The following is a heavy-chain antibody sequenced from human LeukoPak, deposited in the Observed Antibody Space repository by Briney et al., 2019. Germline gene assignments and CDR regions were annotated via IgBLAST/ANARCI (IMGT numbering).Heavy chain of an antibody. CDR3: AKLLGTVTTYDS. CDR2: INPDGSQK. CDR1: GFTFSGNW. D-gene: IGHD2/OR15-2a*01. V-gene: IGHV3-7*01. Sequence: GGSLTLSCEASGFTFSGNWMSWVRQAPGKGLECVASINPDGSQKFYVDSVKGRFTISRDNAQSSLYLQMNSLGAEDTAMYYCAKLLGTVTTYDSWGQGTRVSVSS. J-gene: IGHJ4*02.